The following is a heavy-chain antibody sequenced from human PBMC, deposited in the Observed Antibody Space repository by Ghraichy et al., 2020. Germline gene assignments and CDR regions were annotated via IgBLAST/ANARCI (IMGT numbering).Heavy chain of an antibody. Sequence: GGSLRLSCAASGFTFSRHYMTWVRQAPGKGLEWVANIKQDASDKFYVYTMRGRFTISRDNAKNSLYLQMNSLRAEDTAVYYCARESSSAYSGYDYWGQGTLVTVSS. CDR1: GFTFSRHY. J-gene: IGHJ4*02. CDR2: IKQDASDK. CDR3: ARESSSAYSGYDY. D-gene: IGHD5-12*01. V-gene: IGHV3-7*03.